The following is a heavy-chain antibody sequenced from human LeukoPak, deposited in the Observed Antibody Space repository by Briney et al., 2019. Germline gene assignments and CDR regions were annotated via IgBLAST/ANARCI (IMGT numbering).Heavy chain of an antibody. CDR1: GFTFSSYG. J-gene: IGHJ4*02. V-gene: IGHV3-30*03. D-gene: IGHD3-9*01. Sequence: GGSLRLSCAASGFTFSSYGMHWVRQAPGKGLEWVAVISYDGSNKYYADSVKGRFTISRDNAKNSLYLQMNSLRAEDTAVYYCARWGPYDILTGRINWGQGTLVTVSS. CDR2: ISYDGSNK. CDR3: ARWGPYDILTGRIN.